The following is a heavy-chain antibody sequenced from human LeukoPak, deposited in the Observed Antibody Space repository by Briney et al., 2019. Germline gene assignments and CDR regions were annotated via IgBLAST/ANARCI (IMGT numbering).Heavy chain of an antibody. D-gene: IGHD3-22*01. CDR1: GGSISSYY. Sequence: PSETLSLTCTVSGGSISSYYWSWLRQPPGKGLEWIGYIYYSGSTNYNPSLKSRVTISVDTSKNQFFLKLSSVTAADTAVYYCARDSYYYDSSGYYYYYYMDVWGKGTTVTVSS. CDR2: IYYSGST. CDR3: ARDSYYYDSSGYYYYYYMDV. J-gene: IGHJ6*03. V-gene: IGHV4-59*01.